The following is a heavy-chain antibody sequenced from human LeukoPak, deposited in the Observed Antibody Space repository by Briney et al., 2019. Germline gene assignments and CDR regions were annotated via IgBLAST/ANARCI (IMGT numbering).Heavy chain of an antibody. J-gene: IGHJ4*02. V-gene: IGHV4-59*01. CDR2: IYYSGSN. D-gene: IGHD6-13*01. CDR3: ATASLSSSWYEFDY. CDR1: GGSISSYY. Sequence: PSETLSLICTVSGGSISSYYWSWLRQPPGKGLEWLGYIYYSGSNNYNPSLKSRVTISVDTYKNQFSLKLSSVTAADTAVYYCATASLSSSWYEFDYWGQGTLVTVSS.